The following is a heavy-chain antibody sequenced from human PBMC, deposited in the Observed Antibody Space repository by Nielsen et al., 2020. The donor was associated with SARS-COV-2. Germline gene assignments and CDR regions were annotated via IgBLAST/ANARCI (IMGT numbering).Heavy chain of an antibody. J-gene: IGHJ4*02. CDR2: ISYDGSIK. Sequence: GESLKISCAASGFTFSSDTMHWARQAPGKGLEWVAVISYDGSIKYYAESVKGRFTISRDNSKNTLFLQMDSLTADDTAVYFCARLSNFWSGYNDYWGQGTLVIVSS. CDR3: ARLSNFWSGYNDY. V-gene: IGHV3-30*07. D-gene: IGHD3-3*01. CDR1: GFTFSSDT.